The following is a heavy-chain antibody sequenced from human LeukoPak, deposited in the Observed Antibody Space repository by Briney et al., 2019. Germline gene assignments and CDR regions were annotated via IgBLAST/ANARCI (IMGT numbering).Heavy chain of an antibody. J-gene: IGHJ4*02. CDR1: GFTFDDYA. D-gene: IGHD3-9*01. CDR3: AKDLYYDILIGYFDY. Sequence: GRSLRLSCAASGFTFDDYAMHWVRQAPGKGLEWVSGISWNSGSIGYADSVKGRFTISRDNAKNSLYLQMNSLRAEDTALYYCAKDLYYDILIGYFDYWGQGTLVTVSS. V-gene: IGHV3-9*01. CDR2: ISWNSGSI.